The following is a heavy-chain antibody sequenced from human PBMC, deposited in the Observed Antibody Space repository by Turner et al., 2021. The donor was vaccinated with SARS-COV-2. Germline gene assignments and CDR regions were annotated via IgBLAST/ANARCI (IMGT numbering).Heavy chain of an antibody. CDR3: ATSGYLSTNWFDP. Sequence: EVQLVPSGAEVKKPGESLRISCKGSGNSFTSYWISWVRQRPGKGLEWMGRIDPSDSYTNYSPSFQGHVTFSADNSISTAYLQWSSLKASDTAMYYCATSGYLSTNWFDPWGQGTLVTVSS. J-gene: IGHJ5*02. CDR1: GNSFTSYW. V-gene: IGHV5-10-1*03. CDR2: IDPSDSYT. D-gene: IGHD3-22*01.